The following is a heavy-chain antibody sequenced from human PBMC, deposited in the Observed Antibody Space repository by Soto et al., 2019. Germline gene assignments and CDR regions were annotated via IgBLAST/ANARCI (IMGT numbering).Heavy chain of an antibody. CDR2: IIAGNSNT. J-gene: IGHJ6*03. Sequence: QVQLVQSGAEVKKPGASVRVSCKASGYTFITYAMHWMRQAPGQGLEWLGWIIAGNSNTKYSQKVQGRVTITGDTSANTAYMQLSSLRSEDTAVYYCARGAIGDSLYYYMDVWGEGTTVTVSS. V-gene: IGHV1-3*01. CDR3: ARGAIGDSLYYYMDV. CDR1: GYTFITYA. D-gene: IGHD4-17*01.